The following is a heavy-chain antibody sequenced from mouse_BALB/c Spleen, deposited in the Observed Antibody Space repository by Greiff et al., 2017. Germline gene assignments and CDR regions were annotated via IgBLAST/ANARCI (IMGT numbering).Heavy chain of an antibody. CDR3: TRRDYRYDACYAMDY. Sequence: VQLQQSGAELVRPGASVTLSCKASGYTFTDYEMHWVKQTPVHGLEWIGAIDPETGGTAHNQKFKGKATLTADKSSSTAYMELRSLTSEDSAVYYDTRRDYRYDACYAMDYWGQGTSVTVSS. V-gene: IGHV1-15*01. CDR1: GYTFTDYE. J-gene: IGHJ4*01. D-gene: IGHD2-14*01. CDR2: IDPETGGT.